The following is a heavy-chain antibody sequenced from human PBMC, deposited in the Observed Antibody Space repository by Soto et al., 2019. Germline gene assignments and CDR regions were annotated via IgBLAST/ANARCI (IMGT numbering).Heavy chain of an antibody. Sequence: LRLSCAASGFTFSSYGMHWVRQAPGKGLEWVAVISYDGSNKYYADSVKGRFTISRDNSKNTPYLQMNSLRAEDAAVYYCAKDGAFIAGGYFDYWGQGTLVTVSS. J-gene: IGHJ4*02. CDR3: AKDGAFIAGGYFDY. CDR1: GFTFSSYG. D-gene: IGHD6-13*01. V-gene: IGHV3-30*18. CDR2: ISYDGSNK.